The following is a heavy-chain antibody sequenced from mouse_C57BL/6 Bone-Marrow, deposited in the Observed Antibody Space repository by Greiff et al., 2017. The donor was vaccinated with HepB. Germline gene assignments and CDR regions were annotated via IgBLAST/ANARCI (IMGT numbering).Heavy chain of an antibody. D-gene: IGHD2-12*01. CDR2: IYPGDGDT. V-gene: IGHV1-82*01. J-gene: IGHJ2*01. CDR3: ASYSAYFDY. Sequence: QVQLQQSGPELVKPGASVKISCKASGYAFSSSWMNWVKQRPGKGLEWIGRIYPGDGDTNYNGKFKGKATLTADKSSSTAYMQLSSLTSEDSAVYFCASYSAYFDYWGQGTTLTVSS. CDR1: GYAFSSSW.